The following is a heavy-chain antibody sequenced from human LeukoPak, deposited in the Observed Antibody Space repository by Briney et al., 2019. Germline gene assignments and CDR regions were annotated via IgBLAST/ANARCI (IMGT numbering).Heavy chain of an antibody. CDR2: IYYSGST. Sequence: SQTLSLTCTVSGGSISSGGYYWSWIRQHPGKGLEWIGYIYYSGSTYYNPSLKSRVTISVDTSKNQFSLKLSSVTVADTAVYYCASGGGSSGPGIYFDYWGQGTLVTVSS. D-gene: IGHD3-22*01. V-gene: IGHV4-31*03. J-gene: IGHJ4*02. CDR1: GGSISSGGYY. CDR3: ASGGGSSGPGIYFDY.